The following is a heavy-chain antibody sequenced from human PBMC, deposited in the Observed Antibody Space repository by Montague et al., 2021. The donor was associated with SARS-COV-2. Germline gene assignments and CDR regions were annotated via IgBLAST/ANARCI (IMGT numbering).Heavy chain of an antibody. V-gene: IGHV3-66*01. CDR3: AREPAVGGEYYFDH. J-gene: IGHJ4*02. Sequence: SLSLSFSVSGFPVSNYYMSWVRQAPGKGLEWVSVIYIGGITYYADSVKGRFVISRDNSKNMLSLQMNSLRAEDTVLYYCAREPAVGGEYYFDHWGQGTLVTVSS. CDR2: IYIGGIT. D-gene: IGHD6-19*01. CDR1: GFPVSNYY.